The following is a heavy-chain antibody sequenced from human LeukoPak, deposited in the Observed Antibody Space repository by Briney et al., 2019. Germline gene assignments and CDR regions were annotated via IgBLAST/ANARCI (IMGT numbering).Heavy chain of an antibody. V-gene: IGHV3-23*01. CDR1: GFTFTDYW. CDR2: ISGSGGST. Sequence: GGSLRLSCAASGFTFTDYWMTWVRQAPGKGLEWVSAISGSGGSTYYADSVKGRFTISRDNSKNTLYLQMNSLRAEDTAVYYCAKDSGSWPETLDYWGQGTLVTVSS. D-gene: IGHD6-13*01. J-gene: IGHJ4*02. CDR3: AKDSGSWPETLDY.